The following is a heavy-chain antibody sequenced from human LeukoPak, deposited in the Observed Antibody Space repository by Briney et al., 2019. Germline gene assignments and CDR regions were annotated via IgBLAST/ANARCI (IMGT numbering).Heavy chain of an antibody. CDR3: ARDYCSSTSCLFDY. J-gene: IGHJ4*02. CDR1: GGTFSSYA. CDR2: INPNSGDT. D-gene: IGHD2-2*01. V-gene: IGHV1-2*06. Sequence: ASVKVSCKASGGTFSSYAISWVRQAPGQGLEWMGRINPNSGDTNYAQKFQGRGAMTRDTSISTAFMELTRLRSDDTAVYYCARDYCSSTSCLFDYWGQGTLVTVSS.